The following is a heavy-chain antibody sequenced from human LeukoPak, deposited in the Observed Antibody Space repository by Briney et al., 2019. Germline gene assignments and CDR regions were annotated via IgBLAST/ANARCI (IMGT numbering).Heavy chain of an antibody. V-gene: IGHV4-61*02. Sequence: SSQTLSLTCTVSGGSISSGSYYWSWIQQPTGKGLEWIGRIYTSGSTNYNPSLKSRVTISVDTSKNQFSLKLSSVTAADTAVYYCARNTVTKNLYYYYYMDVWGKGTTVTVSS. CDR3: ARNTVTKNLYYYYYMDV. CDR1: GGSISSGSYY. J-gene: IGHJ6*03. CDR2: IYTSGST. D-gene: IGHD4-17*01.